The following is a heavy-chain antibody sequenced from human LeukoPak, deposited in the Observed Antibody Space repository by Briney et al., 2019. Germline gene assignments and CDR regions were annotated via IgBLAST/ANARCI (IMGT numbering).Heavy chain of an antibody. V-gene: IGHV3-30*04. CDR3: ARDLLAGTGGDY. CDR2: ISYDGNNK. D-gene: IGHD3-10*01. J-gene: IGHJ4*02. CDR1: GFTFSNYA. Sequence: GGSLRLSCAASGFTFSNYAMRWVRQAPGKGLEWVGVISYDGNNKYYADSVKGRFTISRDNYKNTLYLQMNSLRAEDTAVYYCARDLLAGTGGDYWGQGTLVTVSS.